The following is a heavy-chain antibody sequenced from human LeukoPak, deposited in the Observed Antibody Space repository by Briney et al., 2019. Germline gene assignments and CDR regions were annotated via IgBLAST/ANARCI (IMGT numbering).Heavy chain of an antibody. CDR1: GLPFSRYG. CDR2: ISYDGGNQ. J-gene: IGHJ6*02. CDR3: AKDLPAGSPSSSWYVGVGYYYGMDV. V-gene: IGHV3-30*18. Sequence: PGRSLRLSCAASGLPFSRYGMHWVRQAPGKGLEWVAVISYDGGNQYYADSVKGRFTISRDNSKNTLYLQMNSLRAEVTAVYYCAKDLPAGSPSSSWYVGVGYYYGMDVWGQGTTVTVSS. D-gene: IGHD6-13*01.